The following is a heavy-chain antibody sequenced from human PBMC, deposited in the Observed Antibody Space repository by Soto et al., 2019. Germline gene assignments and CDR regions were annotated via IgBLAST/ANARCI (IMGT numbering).Heavy chain of an antibody. CDR3: ARSSLADSATSGVDH. J-gene: IGHJ5*02. V-gene: IGHV3-23*01. Sequence: GWSLRLSCAASGFTFSSYAMSWVRQAPGQGLEWVSSISGSGGGTYYAGSVKGRFAISRDNSKNTLYLQMNSLGAEDTALYYCARSSLADSATSGVDHWGQGTLVTVSS. CDR2: ISGSGGGT. CDR1: GFTFSSYA. D-gene: IGHD5-18*01.